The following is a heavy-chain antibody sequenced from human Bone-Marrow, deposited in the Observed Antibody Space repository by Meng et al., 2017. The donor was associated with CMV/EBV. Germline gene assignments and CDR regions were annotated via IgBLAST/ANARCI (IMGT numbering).Heavy chain of an antibody. CDR2: IYYSGST. D-gene: IGHD6-13*01. Sequence: SETLSLTCTVSGGSISSYYWSWIRQPPGKGLEWIGYIYYSGSTNYNPSLKSRVTISVDTSKNQFSLKLSSVTAADTAVYYCARGAAAGWFDPWGQGTLVTVSS. CDR1: GGSISSYY. J-gene: IGHJ5*02. CDR3: ARGAAAGWFDP. V-gene: IGHV4-59*01.